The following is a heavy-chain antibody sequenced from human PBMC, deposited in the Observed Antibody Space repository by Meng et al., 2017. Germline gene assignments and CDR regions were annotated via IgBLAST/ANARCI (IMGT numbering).Heavy chain of an antibody. D-gene: IGHD2-15*01. J-gene: IGHJ5*02. CDR2: IIPIFGTA. CDR3: ARRDGYCSGGSCFFWFDP. V-gene: IGHV1-69*06. Sequence: QGERVQSGAEVEKPGASVKVSCKASGGTFSSYAISWVRQAPGQGLEWMGGIIPIFGTANYAQKFQGRVTITADKSTSTAYMELSSLRSEDTAVYYCARRDGYCSGGSCFFWFDPWGQGTLVTVSS. CDR1: GGTFSSYA.